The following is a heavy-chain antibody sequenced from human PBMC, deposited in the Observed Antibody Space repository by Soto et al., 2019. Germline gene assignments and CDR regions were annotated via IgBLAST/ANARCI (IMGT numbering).Heavy chain of an antibody. D-gene: IGHD4-4*01. CDR1: GGTFSSYA. CDR2: IIPIFGTA. Sequence: SVKFSCKASGGTFSSYAISWVRQAPGQGLEWMGGIIPIFGTANYAQKFQGRVTITADESTSTAYMELSSLRSEDTAVYYCARGTEGYSYRIRFDYWGQGTLVTVS. CDR3: ARGTEGYSYRIRFDY. V-gene: IGHV1-69*13. J-gene: IGHJ4*02.